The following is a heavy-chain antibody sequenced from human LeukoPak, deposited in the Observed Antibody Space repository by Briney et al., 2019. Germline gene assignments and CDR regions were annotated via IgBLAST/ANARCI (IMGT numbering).Heavy chain of an antibody. CDR3: ARDGTGSNSGWYIH. Sequence: GGSLRLSCAASGFTFSSHGMHWVRQAPGKGLEWVAVIWYDGSNKYYADCVKGRFTISRDNSKNTLYLQMNSLRAEDTAVYYCARDGTGSNSGWYIHWGQGALVTVSS. V-gene: IGHV3-33*01. CDR1: GFTFSSHG. D-gene: IGHD6-19*01. CDR2: IWYDGSNK. J-gene: IGHJ4*02.